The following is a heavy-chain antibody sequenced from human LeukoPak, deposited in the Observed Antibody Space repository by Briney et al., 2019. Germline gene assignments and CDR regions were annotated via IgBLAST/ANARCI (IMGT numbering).Heavy chain of an antibody. J-gene: IGHJ4*02. CDR1: GGSFSGYY. CDR3: ARGLPIYDYVWGSYRPTGGAFDY. CDR2: INHCGST. D-gene: IGHD3-16*02. Sequence: SETLSLTCAVYGGSFSGYYWSWIRQPPGKGLEWIGEINHCGSTNYNPSLKSRVTISVDTSKNQFSLKLSSVTAADTAVYYCARGLPIYDYVWGSYRPTGGAFDYWGQGTLVTVSP. V-gene: IGHV4-34*01.